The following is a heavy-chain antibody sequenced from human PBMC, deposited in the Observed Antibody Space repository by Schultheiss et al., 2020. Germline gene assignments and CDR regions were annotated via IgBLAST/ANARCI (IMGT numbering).Heavy chain of an antibody. D-gene: IGHD4-17*01. CDR1: GGSISSYY. Sequence: SETLSLTCTVSGGSISSYYWSWIRQPPGKGLEWIGSIYYSGSTYYNPSHKSRVTISVDTSKNQFSLKLSSVTAADTAVYYCARLGSRYGDYVPYYYYYGMDVWGQGTTVTVSS. V-gene: IGHV4-59*05. CDR2: IYYSGST. CDR3: ARLGSRYGDYVPYYYYYGMDV. J-gene: IGHJ6*02.